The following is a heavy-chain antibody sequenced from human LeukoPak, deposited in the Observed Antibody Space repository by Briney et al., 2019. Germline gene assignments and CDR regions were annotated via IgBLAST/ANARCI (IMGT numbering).Heavy chain of an antibody. J-gene: IGHJ3*02. D-gene: IGHD2-2*01. Sequence: ASVKVSCKASGGTFSSYTISWVRQAPGQGLEWMGRIIPILGIANYAQKFQGRVTITADKSTSAAYMELSSLRSEDAAVYYCASPRALYCSSTSCQTANGAFDIWGQGTMVTVSS. CDR2: IIPILGIA. V-gene: IGHV1-69*02. CDR1: GGTFSSYT. CDR3: ASPRALYCSSTSCQTANGAFDI.